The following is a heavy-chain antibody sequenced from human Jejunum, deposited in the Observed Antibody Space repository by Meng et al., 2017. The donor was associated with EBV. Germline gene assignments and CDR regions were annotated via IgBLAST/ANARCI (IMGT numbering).Heavy chain of an antibody. CDR1: GYMFISYA. D-gene: IGHD2/OR15-2a*01. V-gene: IGHV1-3*04. CDR2: INIGNGNT. Sequence: QVQVVQSGAEVKKPGASVKVSCKASGYMFISYARHWVRQAPGQRLKWMGWINIGNGNTKYSQKFHGRLTISRDTSANTAYLELSSLTSEDTAIYYCATGDDYGNSNFDYWGQGTLVTVSS. J-gene: IGHJ4*02. CDR3: ATGDDYGNSNFDY.